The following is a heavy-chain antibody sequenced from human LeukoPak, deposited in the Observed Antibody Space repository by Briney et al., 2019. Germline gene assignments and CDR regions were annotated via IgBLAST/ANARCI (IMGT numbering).Heavy chain of an antibody. CDR2: IKQDGSEK. D-gene: IGHD6-6*01. V-gene: IGHV3-7*01. CDR1: GFTFSSYG. Sequence: GGSLRLSCVASGFTFSSYGMPWVRQAPGKGLEWVANIKQDGSEKYYVDSVKGRFTISRDNAKNSLYLQMNSLRAEDTAVYYCAREAMLRSSGDYWGQGTLVTVSS. CDR3: AREAMLRSSGDY. J-gene: IGHJ4*02.